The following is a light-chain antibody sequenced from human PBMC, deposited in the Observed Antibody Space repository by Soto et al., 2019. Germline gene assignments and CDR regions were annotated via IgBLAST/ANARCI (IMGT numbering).Light chain of an antibody. CDR2: DAS. J-gene: IGKJ1*01. CDR1: QSISSN. CDR3: QQYNNWPTWT. Sequence: EIVMTQSPATLSVSPGERATLSCRASQSISSNLAWYQQKPGQAPRLLIYDASTRATGIPARFSGSGSGTEFTLSISSLQSEDFAVYYCQQYNNWPTWTFGQRTKV. V-gene: IGKV3-15*01.